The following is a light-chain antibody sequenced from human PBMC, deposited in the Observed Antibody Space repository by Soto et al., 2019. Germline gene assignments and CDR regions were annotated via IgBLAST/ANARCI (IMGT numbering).Light chain of an antibody. CDR3: QQSDNIPLT. V-gene: IGKV1-39*01. CDR1: QSISSY. CDR2: AAS. Sequence: IQVTLSPASLSASIEDRVTITCRASQSISSYLNWYQHKPGRAPDLLIYAASSLQSGVPSRFSGGGSGTDFTLTIISLQPEDVATYCSQQSDNIPLTFGGGAKVDIK. J-gene: IGKJ4*01.